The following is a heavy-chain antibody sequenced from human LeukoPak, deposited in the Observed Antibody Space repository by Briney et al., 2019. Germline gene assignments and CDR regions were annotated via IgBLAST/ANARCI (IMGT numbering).Heavy chain of an antibody. CDR1: GFTFSSYA. D-gene: IGHD3-10*01. Sequence: GGSLRLSCAASGFTFSSYAMSWVRQAPGKGLEWVSAISGSGGSTYYADSVKGRFTISRDNSKNTLYLQMNSLRAEDTAVYYCAKDRMVRGAVYYYYGMDVWGQGTLVTVSS. J-gene: IGHJ6*02. CDR3: AKDRMVRGAVYYYYGMDV. V-gene: IGHV3-23*01. CDR2: ISGSGGST.